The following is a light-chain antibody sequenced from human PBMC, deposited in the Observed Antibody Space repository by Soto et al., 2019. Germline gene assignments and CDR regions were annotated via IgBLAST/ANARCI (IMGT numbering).Light chain of an antibody. CDR3: SSYTSSSTLV. J-gene: IGLJ1*01. V-gene: IGLV2-14*01. CDR2: EVN. CDR1: SSDVGGYKY. Sequence: SVLTQPASVSESPGRSITIYCTGTSSDVGGYKYVSWYQQHPGKAPKLMISEVNKRPSGVSDRFSGSKSGNTASLTISGLQDEDEADYYCSSYTSSSTLVFGTGTKVTVL.